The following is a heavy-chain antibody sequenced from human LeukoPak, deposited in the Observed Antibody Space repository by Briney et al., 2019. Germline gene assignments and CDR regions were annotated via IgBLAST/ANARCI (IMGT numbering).Heavy chain of an antibody. D-gene: IGHD3-16*01. CDR1: GYSISSGYY. Sequence: PSETLSLTCAVSGYSISSGYYWGWIRQPPGKGLEWIGSIYHSGSTYYNPSLKSRVTISVDTSKNQFSLKLSSVTAAGTAVYYCARRGVLFDYWGQGTLVTVSS. CDR3: ARRGVLFDY. V-gene: IGHV4-38-2*01. J-gene: IGHJ4*02. CDR2: IYHSGST.